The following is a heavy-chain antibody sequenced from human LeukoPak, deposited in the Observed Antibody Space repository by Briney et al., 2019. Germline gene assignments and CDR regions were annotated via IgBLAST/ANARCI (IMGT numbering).Heavy chain of an antibody. V-gene: IGHV3-72*01. CDR1: GFTFSDYY. CDR3: ASKELLGY. J-gene: IGHJ4*02. D-gene: IGHD3-10*01. Sequence: GGSLRLSCAASGFTFSDYYMDWVRQAPGKGLEWVGRSRNKANSYTTEYAASVKGRFIISRDDSKNSLYLQMNSLKTEDTALYYCASKELLGYWGQGTLVTVSS. CDR2: SRNKANSYTT.